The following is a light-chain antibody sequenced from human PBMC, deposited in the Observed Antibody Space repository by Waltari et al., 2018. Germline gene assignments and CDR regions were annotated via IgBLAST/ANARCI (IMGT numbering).Light chain of an antibody. CDR1: QSVRSN. CDR3: QQYDSWPPGIT. CDR2: GAS. Sequence: EIVMTKSPATLSVSPGERATIPSRASQSVRSNLAWYQQKPGQAPRLLIYGASTRATGVPARFSGSGSGTEFTLTISSLQSEDFAVYYCQQYDSWPPGITFGGGTKVEIK. V-gene: IGKV3-15*01. J-gene: IGKJ4*01.